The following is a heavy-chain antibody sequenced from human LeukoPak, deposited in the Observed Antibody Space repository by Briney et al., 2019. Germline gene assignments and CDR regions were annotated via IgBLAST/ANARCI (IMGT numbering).Heavy chain of an antibody. Sequence: PGGSLRLSCAASGFTFSSYSMNWVRQAPGKGLEWVSSISSSSSYIYYADSVKGRFTISRDNAKNSLYLQMNSLRAEDTAVYYCARDFTGHSSSWYSGRYYFDYWGQGTLVTVSS. J-gene: IGHJ4*02. V-gene: IGHV3-21*01. D-gene: IGHD6-13*01. CDR2: ISSSSSYI. CDR1: GFTFSSYS. CDR3: ARDFTGHSSSWYSGRYYFDY.